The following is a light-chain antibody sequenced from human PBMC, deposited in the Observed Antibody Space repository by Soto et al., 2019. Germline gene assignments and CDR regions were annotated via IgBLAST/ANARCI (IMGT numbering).Light chain of an antibody. CDR2: NAS. CDR3: QQNYNTPQT. V-gene: IGKV1-39*01. J-gene: IGKJ1*01. CDR1: QSMSTY. Sequence: DIQMTQSPSSLSASVGDRVTITCRASQSMSTYLNWYQQKPGKAPKLLIYNASRLQSGVPSRFSGSGSGTDFTLTISSLQPEDFATYYCQQNYNTPQTFGQGTKVDIK.